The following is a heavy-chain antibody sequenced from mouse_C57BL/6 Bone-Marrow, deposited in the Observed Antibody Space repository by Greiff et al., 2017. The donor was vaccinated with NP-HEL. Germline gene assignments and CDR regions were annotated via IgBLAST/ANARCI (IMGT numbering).Heavy chain of an antibody. CDR1: GYTFTSYW. Sequence: VKLQQPGAELVMPGASVKLSCKASGYTFTSYWMHWVKQRPGQGLEWIGEIDPSDSYTNYNQKFKGKSTLTVDKSSSTAYMQLSSLTSEDSAVYYCAREGDLLDAMDYWGQGTSVTVSS. CDR3: AREGDLLDAMDY. D-gene: IGHD2-1*01. J-gene: IGHJ4*01. CDR2: IDPSDSYT. V-gene: IGHV1-69*01.